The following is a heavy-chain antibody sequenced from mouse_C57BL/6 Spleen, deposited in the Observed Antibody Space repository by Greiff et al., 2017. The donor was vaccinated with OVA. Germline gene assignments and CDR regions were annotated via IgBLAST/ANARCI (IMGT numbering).Heavy chain of an antibody. Sequence: QVQLQQPGAELVMPGASVKLSCKASGYTFTSYWMHWVKQRPGQGLEWIGEIDPSDSYTNYNQKFKGKSTLTVDKSSSTAYMQLSSLTSEDSAVYYCARTAYYDPSYAMDYWGQGTSVTVSS. CDR2: IDPSDSYT. CDR3: ARTAYYDPSYAMDY. D-gene: IGHD2-4*01. CDR1: GYTFTSYW. V-gene: IGHV1-69*01. J-gene: IGHJ4*01.